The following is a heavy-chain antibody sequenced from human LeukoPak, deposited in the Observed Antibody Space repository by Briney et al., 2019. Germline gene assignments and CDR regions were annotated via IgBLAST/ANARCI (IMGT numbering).Heavy chain of an antibody. CDR2: IKSKADGGTI. CDR3: TRPLASIAAAGTGY. Sequence: GGSLRLSCAASGFTFSNAWMSWVRQAPGKGLEWVGRIKSKADGGTIDYTAPVKGRFTISRDDSKKTLYLQMNSLKTEDTAVYYCTRPLASIAAAGTGYWGQGTLVTVSS. V-gene: IGHV3-15*01. CDR1: GFTFSNAW. J-gene: IGHJ4*02. D-gene: IGHD6-13*01.